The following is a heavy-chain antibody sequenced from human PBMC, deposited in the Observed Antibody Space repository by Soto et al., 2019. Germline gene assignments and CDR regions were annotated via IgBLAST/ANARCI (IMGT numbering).Heavy chain of an antibody. CDR1: GDSVSSNSAA. J-gene: IGHJ6*02. CDR3: ARGHSSSSLRRGVSYYYGMDV. Sequence: SQTLSLTCAISGDSVSSNSAAWNWIRQSPSRGLEWLGRTYYRSKWYNDYAVSVKSRITINPDTSKNQFSLQLNSVTPEDTAVYYCARGHSSSSLRRGVSYYYGMDVWGQGTTVTVSS. CDR2: TYYRSKWYN. D-gene: IGHD6-6*01. V-gene: IGHV6-1*01.